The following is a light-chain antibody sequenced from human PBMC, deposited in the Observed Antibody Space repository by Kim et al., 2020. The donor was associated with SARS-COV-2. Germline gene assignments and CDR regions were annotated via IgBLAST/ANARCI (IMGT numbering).Light chain of an antibody. J-gene: IGLJ2*01. CDR2: SNN. CDR3: AAWDDSLNVVV. V-gene: IGLV1-44*01. Sequence: GQRVTISCSGSRSNIGSNPVNWYQQLPGTAPKLLIHSNNPRPSGVPDRFSGSESGTSASLAISGLQSEDEADYYCAAWDDSLNVVVFGRGTQLTVL. CDR1: RSNIGSNP.